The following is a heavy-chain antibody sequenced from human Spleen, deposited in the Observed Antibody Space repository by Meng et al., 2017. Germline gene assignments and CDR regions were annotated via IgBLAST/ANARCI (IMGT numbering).Heavy chain of an antibody. CDR3: ARRRGGSGRDC. V-gene: IGHV4-39*01. CDR1: GGSISSSNYY. D-gene: IGHD3-10*01. CDR2: IYHSGST. Sequence: LQLQESGPGPVKPSETLSLTCTVSGGSISSSNYYWDWIRQPPGKGLEWIGAIYHSGSTSYNPSLQSRVTMFVDTSKNQFSLMLTSVTATDTAVYYCARRRGGSGRDCWGQGTLVTVPS. J-gene: IGHJ4*02.